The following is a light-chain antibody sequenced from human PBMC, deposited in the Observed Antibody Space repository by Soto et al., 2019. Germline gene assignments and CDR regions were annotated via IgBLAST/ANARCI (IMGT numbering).Light chain of an antibody. CDR1: QSISSY. V-gene: IGKV1-39*01. J-gene: IGKJ1*01. CDR2: AAS. Sequence: DIQMTQSPSSLSASVGDRVTITCRASQSISSYLNWYQQKPGKATKLLIYAASSLQSWVPSRFSGSGSRTDFTLTISSLQPEDFATYYCQQSYSTPRTFGQGTKVEIK. CDR3: QQSYSTPRT.